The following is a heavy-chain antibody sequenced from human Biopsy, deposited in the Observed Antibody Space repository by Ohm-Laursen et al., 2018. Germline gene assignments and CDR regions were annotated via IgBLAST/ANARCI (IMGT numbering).Heavy chain of an antibody. D-gene: IGHD4-17*01. J-gene: IGHJ6*02. V-gene: IGHV3-9*01. Sequence: SLRLSCSASGFTFDDYAMHWVRQVPGKGLEWVSGISWNSNDIGYADSVKGRFTISRDNARNALHLQMNSLRTEDTALYYCAKDLGLNYSDRFLFYYGMDVWGRGTTATVSS. CDR2: ISWNSNDI. CDR3: AKDLGLNYSDRFLFYYGMDV. CDR1: GFTFDDYA.